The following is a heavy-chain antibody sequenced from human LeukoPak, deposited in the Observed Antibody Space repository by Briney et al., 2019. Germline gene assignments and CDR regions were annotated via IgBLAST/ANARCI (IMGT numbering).Heavy chain of an antibody. CDR1: GGSFSGNS. Sequence: SETLPLTCAVYGGSFSGNSWSWIRQPPGEGLEWIGEVDHSGSTNYNPSLKSRVTISVDTSKNQLSLRLSSVTAADTAVYFCARGPDRRTAPSYYDCYYMDVWGKGTTVTVSS. V-gene: IGHV4-34*01. CDR2: VDHSGST. J-gene: IGHJ6*03. D-gene: IGHD2-21*02. CDR3: ARGPDRRTAPSYYDCYYMDV.